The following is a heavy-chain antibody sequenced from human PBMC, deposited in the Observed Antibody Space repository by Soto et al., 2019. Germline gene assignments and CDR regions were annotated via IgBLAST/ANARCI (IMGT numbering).Heavy chain of an antibody. V-gene: IGHV4-31*03. J-gene: IGHJ4*01. CDR3: ARGVLH. CDR2: TSYSGST. CDR1: GGSISSGGYY. Sequence: QVQLQESGPGLVQPSQTLSLTCTVSGGSISSGGYYWRWIRPHPGTGLEWIWHTSYSGSTLYKTSLKSRGTISVDTSRNQFSLIVNSVTAADTAVYYCARGVLHWGQGTLVTVSS.